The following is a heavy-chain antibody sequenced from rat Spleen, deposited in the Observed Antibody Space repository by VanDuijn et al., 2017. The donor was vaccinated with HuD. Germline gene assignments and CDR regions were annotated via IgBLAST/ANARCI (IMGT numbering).Heavy chain of an antibody. J-gene: IGHJ2*01. Sequence: EVQLVESGGGLVQPGRSLKLSCLASGFTFSNYGMNWIRQAPGKGLEWVASISSSSSYIYYADTVKGRFTISRENAKNTLYLQMTSLRSEDTALYYCATTDYFDYWGQGVMVTVSS. D-gene: IGHD1-1*01. CDR3: ATTDYFDY. CDR1: GFTFSNYG. CDR2: ISSSSSYI. V-gene: IGHV5-34*01.